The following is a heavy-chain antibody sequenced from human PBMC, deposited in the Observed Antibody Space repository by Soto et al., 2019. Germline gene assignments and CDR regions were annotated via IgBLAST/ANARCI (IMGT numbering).Heavy chain of an antibody. CDR2: TRNKANSDTT. J-gene: IGHJ6*02. CDR1: GFTLSDHY. CDR3: TRGGAGDHYYYYGMGV. D-gene: IGHD1-26*01. V-gene: IGHV3-72*01. Sequence: EVQLVESGGGLVQPGGSLRLSCAASGFTLSDHYMDWVRQAPGKGLEWVGRTRNKANSDTTEYAASVKGRFTISRDDSKNSLYLQMNSLKIEDTGVYYCTRGGAGDHYYYYGMGVWGQGTTVTVSS.